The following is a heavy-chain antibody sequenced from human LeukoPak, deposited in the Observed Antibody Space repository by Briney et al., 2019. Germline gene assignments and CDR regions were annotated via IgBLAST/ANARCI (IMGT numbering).Heavy chain of an antibody. V-gene: IGHV1-46*01. D-gene: IGHD5-12*01. J-gene: IGHJ4*02. CDR2: INPSGGST. CDR1: GYTFTSYY. Sequence: ASVKVSHTPSGYTFTSYYMHWVRQAPGQGLEWMGIINPSGGSTSYAQKFQGRVTMTRDTSTSTVYMELSSLRSEDTAVYYCASVNVDRDSVDYWGQGTLVTVSS. CDR3: ASVNVDRDSVDY.